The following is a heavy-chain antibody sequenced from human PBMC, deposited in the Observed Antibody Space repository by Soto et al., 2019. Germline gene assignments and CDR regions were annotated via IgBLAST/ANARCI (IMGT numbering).Heavy chain of an antibody. CDR3: ARGYGYFRQ. J-gene: IGHJ4*02. Sequence: PSETLSLNCYVSSDSFSGCLCNWLRQPPGKGLEWIGEISQVGRARYNPSLETRITISVDTSKTQFSLNLTSVTDADTAVYYCARGYGYFRQWGQGDLVTGSS. V-gene: IGHV4-34*01. D-gene: IGHD4-17*01. CDR1: SDSFSGCL. CDR2: ISQVGRA.